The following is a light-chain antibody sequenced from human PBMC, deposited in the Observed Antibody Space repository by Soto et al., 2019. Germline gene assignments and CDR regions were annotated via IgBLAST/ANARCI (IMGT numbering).Light chain of an antibody. Sequence: QSALTQPASVSGSPGQSITISCTRTSSDVGSYNFVSWYQQHPGEVPKVMIYEVSKRPSGVSDRFSGSKSGNTASLTISGLQAEDEADYYCCADAGRSTYVFGTGTKVTGL. CDR1: SSDVGSYNF. CDR3: CADAGRSTYV. CDR2: EVS. J-gene: IGLJ1*01. V-gene: IGLV2-23*02.